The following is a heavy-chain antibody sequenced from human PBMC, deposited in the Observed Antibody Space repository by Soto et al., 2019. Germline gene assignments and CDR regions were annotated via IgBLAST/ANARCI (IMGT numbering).Heavy chain of an antibody. V-gene: IGHV3-53*01. J-gene: IGHJ4*02. CDR3: AAKGIQAGANLLGY. CDR2: IYSGGST. Sequence: EVQLVESGGGLIQPGGSLRLSCAASGFTVSSNYMSWVRQAPGKGLEWVSVIYSGGSTYYADSVKGRFTISRDNSKNTLYLQMNSLRAEDTDVYYCAAKGIQAGANLLGYWGQGTLVTVSS. CDR1: GFTVSSNY. D-gene: IGHD1-26*01.